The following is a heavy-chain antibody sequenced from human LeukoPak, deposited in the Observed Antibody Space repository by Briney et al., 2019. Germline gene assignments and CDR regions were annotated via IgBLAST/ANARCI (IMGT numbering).Heavy chain of an antibody. CDR3: ARHGGSHFLY. CDR2: IYYSGTT. V-gene: IGHV4-59*08. Sequence: PSETLSLTCTVSGGSLSSYYWSWIRQPPGKGLEWVGHIYYSGTTKYNPSLKSRVTISVDTSKNQFSLKLSSVTAADTAVYYCARHGGSHFLYWGQGILVTVSS. CDR1: GGSLSSYY. J-gene: IGHJ4*02. D-gene: IGHD1-26*01.